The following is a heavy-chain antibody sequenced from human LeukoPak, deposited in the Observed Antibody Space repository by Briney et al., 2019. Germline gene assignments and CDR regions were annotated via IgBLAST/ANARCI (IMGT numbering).Heavy chain of an antibody. Sequence: GGSLRLSCAASGFTFDDYGMSWVRQAPGKGLEWVSGINWNGGSTGYADSVKGRFTISRDNAKNSLYLQMNSLRAEDTALYYCARETARYYYDSSGYPDYWGQGTLVTVSS. V-gene: IGHV3-20*04. D-gene: IGHD3-22*01. CDR2: INWNGGST. CDR1: GFTFDDYG. CDR3: ARETARYYYDSSGYPDY. J-gene: IGHJ4*02.